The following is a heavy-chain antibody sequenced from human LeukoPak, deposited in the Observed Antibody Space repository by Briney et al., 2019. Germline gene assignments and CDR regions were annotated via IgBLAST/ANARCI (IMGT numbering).Heavy chain of an antibody. CDR2: INHSGST. D-gene: IGHD3-3*01. J-gene: IGHJ5*02. CDR1: GGSFSGYY. CDR3: ARSAYDFWSGTPKLGFDP. V-gene: IGHV4-34*01. Sequence: SETLSLTCAVYGGSFSGYYWSWIRQPPGKRLEWIGEINHSGSTNYNPSLKSRVTISVDTSKNQFSLKLSSVTAADTAVYYCARSAYDFWSGTPKLGFDPWGQGTLVTVSS.